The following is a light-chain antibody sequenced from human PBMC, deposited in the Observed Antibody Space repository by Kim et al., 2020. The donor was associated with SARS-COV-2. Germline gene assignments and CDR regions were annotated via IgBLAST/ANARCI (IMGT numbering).Light chain of an antibody. CDR1: QSISSN. CDR3: QQYNNWPYT. V-gene: IGKV3-15*01. CDR2: GAS. J-gene: IGKJ2*01. Sequence: EVVMTQSPATLSVSPGGRATLSCRASQSISSNLAWYQHKPGQGPSLLIYGASTRAAGIPARFSGSGSGTEFTLTISSLQSEDFVLYFCQQYNNWPYTFGQGTKLEI.